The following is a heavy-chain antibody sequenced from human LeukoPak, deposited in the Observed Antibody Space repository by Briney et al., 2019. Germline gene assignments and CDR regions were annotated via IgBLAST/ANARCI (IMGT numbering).Heavy chain of an antibody. J-gene: IGHJ6*03. CDR1: GFTFSSYA. V-gene: IGHV3-23*01. D-gene: IGHD3-10*01. CDR2: ISGSGGNT. Sequence: QAGGSLRLSCATSGFTFSSYAMSWVRQAPGKGLEWVSSISGSGGNTYYADSVKGRFTISRDNSKNTLYLQMNSLRAEDTAVYYCAKKLDQGFGELFYYYYMDVWGKGTTVTVSS. CDR3: AKKLDQGFGELFYYYYMDV.